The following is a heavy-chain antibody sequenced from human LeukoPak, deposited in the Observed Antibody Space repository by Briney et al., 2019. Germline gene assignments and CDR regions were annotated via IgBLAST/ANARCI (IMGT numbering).Heavy chain of an antibody. D-gene: IGHD3-22*01. Sequence: GGSLRLSCAASGFAVSSNYMSWVRQAPGKGLEWVSSISSSSSYIYYADSVKGRFTISRDNAKNSLYLQMSSLRAEDTAVYCCARGPGGYYDSSGYYDFDYWGQGTLVTVSS. CDR2: ISSSSSYI. CDR3: ARGPGGYYDSSGYYDFDY. V-gene: IGHV3-21*01. J-gene: IGHJ4*02. CDR1: GFAVSSNY.